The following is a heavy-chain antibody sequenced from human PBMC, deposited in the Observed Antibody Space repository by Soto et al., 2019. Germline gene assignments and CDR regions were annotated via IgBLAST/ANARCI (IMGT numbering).Heavy chain of an antibody. J-gene: IGHJ5*02. V-gene: IGHV1-69*02. CDR2: IIPILGIE. Sequence: QVQLVQSGAEVKKPGFSVKVSCKASVGTFSSYTISWVRQAPGQGLEWMGRIIPILGIENYAQKFQGRVTISADKSTSTAYMEWSSLRSEDTSVYYCARRINWFDPWGQGTLVTVSS. CDR1: VGTFSSYT. CDR3: ARRINWFDP. D-gene: IGHD2-15*01.